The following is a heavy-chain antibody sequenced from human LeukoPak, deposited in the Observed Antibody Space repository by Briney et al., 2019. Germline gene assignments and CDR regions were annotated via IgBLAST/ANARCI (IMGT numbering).Heavy chain of an antibody. CDR3: ARGLVPAAIWWWFDP. Sequence: GASVKVSCKASGYTFTSYGISWVRQAPGQGLEWMGWISAYNGNTNYAQKLQGRVTMTTDTSTSTAYMELRSLRSDDTAVYYCARGLVPAAIWWWFDPWGQGTLVTVSS. V-gene: IGHV1-18*01. CDR2: ISAYNGNT. CDR1: GYTFTSYG. J-gene: IGHJ5*02. D-gene: IGHD2-2*02.